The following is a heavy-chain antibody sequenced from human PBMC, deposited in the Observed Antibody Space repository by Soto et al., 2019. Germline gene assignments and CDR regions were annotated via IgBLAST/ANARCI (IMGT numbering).Heavy chain of an antibody. CDR2: ISGSGGST. V-gene: IGHV3-23*01. CDR1: GFTFSSYA. D-gene: IGHD4-17*01. CDR3: ARPQGPLTTNDAFDI. J-gene: IGHJ3*02. Sequence: PGGSLRLSCAASGFTFSSYAMSWVRQAPGKGLEWVSAISGSGGSTYYADSVKGRFTISRDNSKNTLYLQMGSLRAEDMAVYYCARPQGPLTTNDAFDIWGQGTMVTVSS.